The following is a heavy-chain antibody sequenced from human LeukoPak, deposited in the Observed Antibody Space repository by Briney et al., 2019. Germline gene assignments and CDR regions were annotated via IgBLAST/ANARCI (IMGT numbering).Heavy chain of an antibody. Sequence: GGSLRLSCETAGFTFSSYVMHWVRRTPGKGLVWVSRISHDGIISYADSVKGRFTISRDNAKNTLILQMNSLRVEDTAVYYCTRDWVYKIDYWGRGTLVTVSS. CDR3: TRDWVYKIDY. CDR1: GFTFSSYV. V-gene: IGHV3-74*01. D-gene: IGHD5-24*01. CDR2: ISHDGII. J-gene: IGHJ4*02.